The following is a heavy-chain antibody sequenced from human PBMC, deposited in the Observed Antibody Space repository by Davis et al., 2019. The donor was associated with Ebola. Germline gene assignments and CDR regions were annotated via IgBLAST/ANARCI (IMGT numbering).Heavy chain of an antibody. V-gene: IGHV1-2*02. Sequence: ASVKVSCKASGYTFTGCYMHWVRQAPGQGLEWMGWINPNTAATKYAQKFQGRVTMTRDPSISTAYMELTRLRSDDSAVYYCARDPRSSWNVGYFYYMDFWGKGTTVTVSS. D-gene: IGHD6-13*01. CDR2: INPNTAAT. J-gene: IGHJ6*03. CDR3: ARDPRSSWNVGYFYYMDF. CDR1: GYTFTGCY.